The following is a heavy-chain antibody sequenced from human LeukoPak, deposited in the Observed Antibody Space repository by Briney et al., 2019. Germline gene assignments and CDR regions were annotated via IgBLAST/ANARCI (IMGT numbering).Heavy chain of an antibody. CDR2: IYYSGST. J-gene: IGHJ4*02. CDR1: GGSISSYY. D-gene: IGHD4-17*01. V-gene: IGHV4-59*12. Sequence: SETLSLTCTVSGGSISSYYWSWIRQPPGKGLEWIGYIYYSGSTNYNPSLKSRVTISVDRSKNQFSLKLSSVTAADTAVYYCASNDYGDSGGPFFVYWGQGTLVTVSS. CDR3: ASNDYGDSGGPFFVY.